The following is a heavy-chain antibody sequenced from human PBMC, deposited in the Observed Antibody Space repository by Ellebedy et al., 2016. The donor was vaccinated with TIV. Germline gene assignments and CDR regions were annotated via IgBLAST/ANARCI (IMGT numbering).Heavy chain of an antibody. CDR1: GFTFSGSW. V-gene: IGHV3-7*01. CDR3: ARESCSSPSCYWYFHL. J-gene: IGHJ2*01. Sequence: GGSLRLXXAASGFTFSGSWMNWVRQAPGKGLEWVANIKKDGSETYYVDSVKGRFTISRDNAKSSLFLQMNTLRAEDTAVYYCARESCSSPSCYWYFHLWGRGTLVTVSS. D-gene: IGHD2-2*01. CDR2: IKKDGSET.